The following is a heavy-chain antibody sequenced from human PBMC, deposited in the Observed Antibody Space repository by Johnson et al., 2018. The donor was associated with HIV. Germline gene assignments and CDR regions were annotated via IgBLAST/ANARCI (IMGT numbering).Heavy chain of an antibody. CDR3: AKLRMATTAFDI. D-gene: IGHD5-24*01. CDR1: GFTFSDYY. J-gene: IGHJ3*02. CDR2: ISSSGSTI. V-gene: IGHV3-11*01. Sequence: QVQLVEYGGGLVKPGGSLRLSCAASGFTFSDYYMSWIRQAPGKGLEWVSYISSSGSTIYYADSVKGRFTISRDNSKNTLYLQMNSLRAEDTAVYYCAKLRMATTAFDIWGQGTMVTVSS.